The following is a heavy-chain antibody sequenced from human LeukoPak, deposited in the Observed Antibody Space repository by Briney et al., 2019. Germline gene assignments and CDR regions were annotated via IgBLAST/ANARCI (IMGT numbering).Heavy chain of an antibody. J-gene: IGHJ4*02. D-gene: IGHD4-23*01. CDR1: GFTFSSNY. Sequence: GGSLRLSCAASGFTFSSNYMSWVRQAPGKGLEWVSVIYSGGSTYYAESVKGRFTISRDNSKNTLYLQMNSLRAEDTAVYYCATEHDYGGQIFDYWGQGTLVTVSS. V-gene: IGHV3-53*01. CDR2: IYSGGST. CDR3: ATEHDYGGQIFDY.